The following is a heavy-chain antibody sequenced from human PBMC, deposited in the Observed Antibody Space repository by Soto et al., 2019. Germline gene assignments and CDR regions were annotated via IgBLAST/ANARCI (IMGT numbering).Heavy chain of an antibody. CDR1: GFSLSTSGVG. V-gene: IGHV2-5*02. CDR3: AHGHYDYVWGSYRSPYFDY. D-gene: IGHD3-16*02. CDR2: IYWDDDK. J-gene: IGHJ4*02. Sequence: SGPTLVNPTQTLTLTCTFSGFSLSTSGVGVGWIRQPPGKALEWLALIYWDDDKRYSPSLKSRLTITKDTSKNQVVLTMTNMDPVDTATYYCAHGHYDYVWGSYRSPYFDYWGQGTLVTVSS.